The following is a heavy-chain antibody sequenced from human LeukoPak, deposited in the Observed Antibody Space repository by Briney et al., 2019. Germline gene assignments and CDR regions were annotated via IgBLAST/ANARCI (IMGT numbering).Heavy chain of an antibody. CDR3: ARDPVEYSSSSEHYDY. Sequence: GGSLRLSCAASGFTFSSYSMNWVRQAPGKGLEWVSSISSSSSTIYYADSVKGRFTISRDNAKNSLYLQMNSLRAEDTAVYYCARDPVEYSSSSEHYDYWGQGTLVTVSS. D-gene: IGHD6-6*01. CDR2: ISSSSSTI. J-gene: IGHJ4*02. CDR1: GFTFSSYS. V-gene: IGHV3-48*01.